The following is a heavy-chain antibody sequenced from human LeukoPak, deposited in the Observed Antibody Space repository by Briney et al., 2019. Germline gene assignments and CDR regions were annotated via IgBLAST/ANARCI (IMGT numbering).Heavy chain of an antibody. CDR3: ARGYNYYGSGSYWGYYFDY. D-gene: IGHD3-10*01. CDR2: INPNSGGT. Sequence: ASVKVSCKASGYTFTSYGISWVRQAPGQGLEWMGWINPNSGGTNYAQKFQGRVTMTRDTSISTAYMELSRLRSDDTAVYYCARGYNYYGSGSYWGYYFDYWGQGTLVTVSS. V-gene: IGHV1-2*02. CDR1: GYTFTSYG. J-gene: IGHJ4*02.